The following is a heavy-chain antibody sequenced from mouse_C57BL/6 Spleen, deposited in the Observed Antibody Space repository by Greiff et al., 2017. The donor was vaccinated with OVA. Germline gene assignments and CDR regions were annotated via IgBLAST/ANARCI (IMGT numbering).Heavy chain of an antibody. V-gene: IGHV1-18*01. CDR1: GYTFTDYN. CDR3: ARWDYGSSSFAY. D-gene: IGHD1-1*01. CDR2: INPNNGGT. Sequence: VQLQQSGPELVKPGASVKIPCKASGYTFTDYNMDWVKQSHGKSLEWIGDINPNNGGTIYNQKFKGKATLTVDKSSSTAYMELRSLTSEDTAVYYCARWDYGSSSFAYWGQGTLVTVSA. J-gene: IGHJ3*01.